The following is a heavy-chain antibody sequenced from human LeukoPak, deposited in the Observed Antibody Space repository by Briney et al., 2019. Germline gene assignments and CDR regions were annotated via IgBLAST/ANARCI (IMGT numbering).Heavy chain of an antibody. D-gene: IGHD1-14*01. J-gene: IGHJ4*02. CDR1: GYTFTSYD. V-gene: IGHV1-8*03. CDR3: ARTLPGGVVDY. Sequence: VASVKVSCKASGYTFTSYDINWVRQATGQGLEWMGWMNPNSANTGYAQKFQGRVTITRDTSKSTAYMELSSPRSGDTAVYYCARTLPGGVVDYWGQGTLVTVSS. CDR2: MNPNSANT.